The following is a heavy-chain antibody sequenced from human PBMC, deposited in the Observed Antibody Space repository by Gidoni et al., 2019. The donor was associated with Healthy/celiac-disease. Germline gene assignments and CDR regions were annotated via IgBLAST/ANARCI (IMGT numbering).Heavy chain of an antibody. CDR2: IWYDGSNK. V-gene: IGHV3-33*01. CDR3: AGFSRGDDAFDI. CDR1: GFTFSSYG. Sequence: LSCAASGFTFSSYGMHWVRQAPGKGLEWVAVIWYDGSNKYYADSVKGRFTISRDNSKNTLYLQMNSLRAEDTAVYYCAGFSRGDDAFDIWGQGTMVTVSS. J-gene: IGHJ3*02. D-gene: IGHD3-10*01.